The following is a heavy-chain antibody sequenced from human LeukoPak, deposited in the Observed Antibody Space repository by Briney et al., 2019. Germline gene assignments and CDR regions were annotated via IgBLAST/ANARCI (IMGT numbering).Heavy chain of an antibody. J-gene: IGHJ6*02. CDR1: DSTFTSSG. CDR3: AREIAAAGPYHYFGMDV. CDR2: ISTHNDDT. D-gene: IGHD6-13*01. Sequence: ASVKVSCKASDSTFTSSGISRGRHAPGQGLELMGWISTHNDDTSYAQKFQGRVTMTTDTSTSTAYMELRSLRSDDTAVYFCAREIAAAGPYHYFGMDVWGQGTTVIGSS. V-gene: IGHV1-18*01.